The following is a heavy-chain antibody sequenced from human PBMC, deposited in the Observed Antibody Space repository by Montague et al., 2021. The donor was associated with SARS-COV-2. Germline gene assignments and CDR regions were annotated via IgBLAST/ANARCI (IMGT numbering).Heavy chain of an antibody. D-gene: IGHD3-9*01. CDR2: VYYNGAT. CDR3: VRVTGLILAGPGDY. V-gene: IGHV4-39*01. CDR1: GDSISSSDYY. Sequence: SETLSLTCSVSGDSISSSDYYWGWIRQPPGKGLDWIGNVYYNGATYYNPSLQSRLTISGDRTKSQFSLELRSVTAADTAVYYCVRVTGLILAGPGDYWGQGTLVTVSS. J-gene: IGHJ4*02.